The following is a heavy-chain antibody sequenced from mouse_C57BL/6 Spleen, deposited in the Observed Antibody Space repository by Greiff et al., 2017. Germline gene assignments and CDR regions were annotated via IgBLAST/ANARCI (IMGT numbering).Heavy chain of an antibody. CDR3: ASESITTVDWYFDV. D-gene: IGHD1-1*01. CDR1: GYAFSSSW. V-gene: IGHV1-82*01. J-gene: IGHJ1*03. Sequence: VQLQQSGPELVKPGASVKISCKASGYAFSSSWMNWVKQRPGKGLEWIGRIYPGDGDTNYNGKFKGKATLTADKSSSTAYMQLSSLTSEDSAVYFCASESITTVDWYFDVWGKGTTLTVSS. CDR2: IYPGDGDT.